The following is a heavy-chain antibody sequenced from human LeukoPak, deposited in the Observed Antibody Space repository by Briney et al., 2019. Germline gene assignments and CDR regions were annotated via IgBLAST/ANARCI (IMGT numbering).Heavy chain of an antibody. V-gene: IGHV4-59*01. CDR2: IYYSGST. CDR3: ARDFTGDLAYFDY. CDR1: GGSISSYY. Sequence: SENLSLTCTVSGGSISSYYWSWIRQPPGKGLEWIGHIYYSGSTNYNPSLKSRVTISVDTSKNQISLKLSSVTAADPAWYYCARDFTGDLAYFDYWGQGTLVTVSS. D-gene: IGHD7-27*01. J-gene: IGHJ4*02.